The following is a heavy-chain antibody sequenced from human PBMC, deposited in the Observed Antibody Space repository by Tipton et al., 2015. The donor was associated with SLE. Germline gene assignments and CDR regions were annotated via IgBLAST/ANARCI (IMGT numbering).Heavy chain of an antibody. J-gene: IGHJ4*02. CDR2: IYSNGDT. CDR3: ARDRGSYFDS. Sequence: TLSLTCTVSGGSISSDSWIWIRQPAGRGLEWIAHIYSNGDTEYSPSLKSRVTMSLDTSKNQFSLNLTSVTAADTAVYYCARDRGSYFDSWGRGALVTVSS. V-gene: IGHV4-4*07. D-gene: IGHD3-10*01. CDR1: GGSISSDS.